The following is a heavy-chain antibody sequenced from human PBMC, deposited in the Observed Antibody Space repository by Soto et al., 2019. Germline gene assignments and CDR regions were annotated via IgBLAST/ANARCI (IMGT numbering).Heavy chain of an antibody. Sequence: PGGSLRLSCVTSAFSLTSCSMIWVRQAPGKGLEWVSALSRSGGATYYADSVKGRFTISRDTSTNTLYLQMSNLKASDTAMYYCARREGTGWAYWGQGTLVTVSS. V-gene: IGHV3-23*01. D-gene: IGHD6-19*01. J-gene: IGHJ4*02. CDR2: LSRSGGAT. CDR3: ARREGTGWAY. CDR1: AFSLTSCS.